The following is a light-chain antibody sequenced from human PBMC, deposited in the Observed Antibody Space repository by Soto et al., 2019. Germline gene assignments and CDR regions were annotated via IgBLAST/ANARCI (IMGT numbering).Light chain of an antibody. J-gene: IGKJ1*01. CDR3: QQSYSAPPWT. CDR1: DNIAKY. Sequence: DIQTTQSPSSLSASVGDRVTITCRTSDNIAKYLNWYQQKPGQVPKLLIVAASRLQSGVPTRFSGSGSGTDCTLTINNLQPEDFATYYCQQSYSAPPWTFGQGTKVEVK. CDR2: AAS. V-gene: IGKV1-39*01.